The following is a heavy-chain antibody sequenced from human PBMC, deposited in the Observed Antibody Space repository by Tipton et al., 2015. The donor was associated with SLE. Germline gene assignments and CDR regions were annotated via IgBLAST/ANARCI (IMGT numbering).Heavy chain of an antibody. J-gene: IGHJ6*03. D-gene: IGHD1-26*01. Sequence: TLSLTCTVSGGSISSGSYYWSWIRQPAGKGLEWIGRIYTSRSTNYNPSLKSRVTISVDTSKNQFSLKLSSVTAADTAVYYCARAGAGARDYYYYMDVWGKGTTVTVSS. CDR1: GGSISSGSYY. V-gene: IGHV4-61*02. CDR3: ARAGAGARDYYYYMDV. CDR2: IYTSRST.